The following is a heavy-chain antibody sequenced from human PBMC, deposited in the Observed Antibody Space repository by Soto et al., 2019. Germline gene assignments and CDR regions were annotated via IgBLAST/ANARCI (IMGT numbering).Heavy chain of an antibody. Sequence: SETLSLTCAVYGGSFSGYYWSWIRQPPGKGLEWIGEINHSGSTNYNPSLKSRVNISVDTSKNQFSLKLSSVTAADTAVYYCANSGSYFWFDPWGQGTLVTVS. CDR1: GGSFSGYY. V-gene: IGHV4-34*01. J-gene: IGHJ5*02. CDR2: INHSGST. CDR3: ANSGSYFWFDP. D-gene: IGHD1-26*01.